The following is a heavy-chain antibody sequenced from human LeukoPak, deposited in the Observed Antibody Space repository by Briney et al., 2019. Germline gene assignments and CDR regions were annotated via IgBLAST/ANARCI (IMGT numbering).Heavy chain of an antibody. V-gene: IGHV4-34*01. CDR2: INHSGST. CDR1: GGSFSGYY. J-gene: IGHJ4*02. Sequence: KPSETLSLTCAVYGGSFSGYYWSWIRQPPGKGLEWIGEINHSGSTNYNPSLKSRVTISVDTSKNQFSLKLSSVTAADTAVYYCATRSIAARLDYWGQGTLVTVSS. CDR3: ATRSIAARLDY. D-gene: IGHD6-6*01.